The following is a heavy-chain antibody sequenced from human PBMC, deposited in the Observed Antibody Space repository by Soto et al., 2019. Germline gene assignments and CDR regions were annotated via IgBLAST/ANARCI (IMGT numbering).Heavy chain of an antibody. Sequence: QLQLQESGPGLVKPSETLSLTCTVSGGSISSSSYYWGWIRQPPGKGLEWIGSIYYSGSTYYNPSLKSRVTISVDTSKNQFSLKLSSVTAADTAVYYCARLGGLGWYVKPNNNWFDPWGQGTLVTVSS. V-gene: IGHV4-39*01. CDR3: ARLGGLGWYVKPNNNWFDP. J-gene: IGHJ5*02. CDR1: GGSISSSSYY. D-gene: IGHD6-19*01. CDR2: IYYSGST.